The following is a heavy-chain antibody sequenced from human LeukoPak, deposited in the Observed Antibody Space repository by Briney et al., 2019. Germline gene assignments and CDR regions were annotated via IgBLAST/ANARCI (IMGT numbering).Heavy chain of an antibody. CDR2: MNPNSGNT. CDR1: GYTFTSYD. Sequence: ASVKVSCKASGYTFTSYDINWGRQATGQGLEWMGWMNPNSGNTGYAQKFQGRVTMTRNTSISTAYMELSSLRSEDTAVYYGARSPGWVAASNFDYWGQGTLVTVSS. V-gene: IGHV1-8*01. J-gene: IGHJ4*02. CDR3: ARSPGWVAASNFDY. D-gene: IGHD2-15*01.